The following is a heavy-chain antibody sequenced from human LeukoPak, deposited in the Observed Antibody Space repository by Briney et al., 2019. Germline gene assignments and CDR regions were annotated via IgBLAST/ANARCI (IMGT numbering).Heavy chain of an antibody. CDR2: ISGSGGST. CDR3: AKYYGTATYNLYYFDY. Sequence: GGSLRLSCAASGFTFSSYAMSWVRQAPGKGLEWVSAISGSGGSTYYADSVKGRFTISRDNSKNTMYLQMNSLRAEDTDVYYCAKYYGTATYNLYYFDYWGQGTLVTVSS. D-gene: IGHD1-14*01. CDR1: GFTFSSYA. J-gene: IGHJ4*02. V-gene: IGHV3-23*01.